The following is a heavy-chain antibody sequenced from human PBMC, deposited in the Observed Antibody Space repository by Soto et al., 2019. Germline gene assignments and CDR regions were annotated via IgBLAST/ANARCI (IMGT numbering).Heavy chain of an antibody. CDR2: IYYSGST. Sequence: QVQLQESGPGLVKPSETLSLTCTVSGGSISSYYWSWIRQPPGKGLEWIGYIYYSGSTNYNPSLKSRVTISVDTSKNQFSLKLSSVTAADTAVYYCARDPIGSGSYNDYWGQGTLVTVSS. V-gene: IGHV4-59*01. CDR3: ARDPIGSGSYNDY. CDR1: GGSISSYY. J-gene: IGHJ4*02. D-gene: IGHD3-10*01.